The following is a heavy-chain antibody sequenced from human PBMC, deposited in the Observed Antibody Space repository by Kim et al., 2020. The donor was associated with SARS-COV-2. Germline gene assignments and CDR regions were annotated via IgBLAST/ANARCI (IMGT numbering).Heavy chain of an antibody. D-gene: IGHD2-15*01. J-gene: IGHJ4*02. CDR1: GFTFSNFW. CDR2: MKQDGSEK. V-gene: IGHV3-7*01. Sequence: GGSLRLSCAASGFTFSNFWMTWVRQAPGQGLEWVANMKQDGSEKYYVDSVKGRFTISRDNAKNSLYLQMNSLRAEDTAVYYCARYCSGGSCSYWSQGTLVTVSS. CDR3: ARYCSGGSCSY.